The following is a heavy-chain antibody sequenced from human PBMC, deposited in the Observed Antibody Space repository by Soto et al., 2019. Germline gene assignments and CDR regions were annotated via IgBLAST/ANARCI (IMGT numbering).Heavy chain of an antibody. CDR1: GFTFSRYG. V-gene: IGHV3-33*01. CDR2: IWYDGSNK. CDR3: AREVPLWLSRLGYGMDG. J-gene: IGHJ6*02. D-gene: IGHD2-2*01. Sequence: QVQLVESGGGVVQPGRSLRLSCAASGFTFSRYGMHWVRQAPGMGLEWVAVIWYDGSNKYYADSVKGRFTISRDNSKNTLYLQMNSLRAEDMAVYYCAREVPLWLSRLGYGMDGWGQGTTVTVSS.